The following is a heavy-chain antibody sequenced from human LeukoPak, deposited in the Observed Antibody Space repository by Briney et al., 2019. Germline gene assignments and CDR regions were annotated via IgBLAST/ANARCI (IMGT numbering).Heavy chain of an antibody. CDR3: ARGRLGVNWFDP. Sequence: SETLSLTCGVYGGSFSDYYWSWIRQPPGKGLEWIGEINHSGSTNYNPSLKSRVTISVDTSKNQFSLKLSSVTAADTAVYYCARGRLGVNWFDPWGQGTLVTVSS. J-gene: IGHJ5*02. CDR2: INHSGST. CDR1: GGSFSDYY. D-gene: IGHD7-27*01. V-gene: IGHV4-34*01.